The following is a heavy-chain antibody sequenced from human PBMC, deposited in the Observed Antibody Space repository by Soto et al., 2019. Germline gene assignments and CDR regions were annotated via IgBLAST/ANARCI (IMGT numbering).Heavy chain of an antibody. D-gene: IGHD3-22*01. J-gene: IGHJ3*02. CDR3: ARGGRYYDSSGYWRDDAFDI. CDR1: GYTFTSYD. Sequence: GASVKVSCKASGYTFTSYDINWVGQATGQGLEWMGWMNPNSGNTGYAQKFQGRVTMTRNTSISTAYMELSSLRSEDTAVYYCARGGRYYDSSGYWRDDAFDIWGQGTMVTVSS. V-gene: IGHV1-8*01. CDR2: MNPNSGNT.